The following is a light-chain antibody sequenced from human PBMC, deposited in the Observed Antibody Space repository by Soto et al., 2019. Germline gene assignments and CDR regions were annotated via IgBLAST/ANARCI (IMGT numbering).Light chain of an antibody. CDR1: QGIRND. CDR3: LQDYNYLTWT. J-gene: IGKJ1*01. CDR2: GAS. Sequence: AIHMTQSASSLSASLGDRVTITCRASQGIRNDLGWYQQKPGKAPKLLIYGASSLQSGVPSRFSGSGSGTDFALTISSLQPEDFATYYCLQDYNYLTWTFGQGTKVDIK. V-gene: IGKV1-6*02.